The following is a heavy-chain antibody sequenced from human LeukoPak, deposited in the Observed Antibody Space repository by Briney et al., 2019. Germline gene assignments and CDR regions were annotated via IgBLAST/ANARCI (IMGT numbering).Heavy chain of an antibody. CDR3: ARSDQARYSSGWYYFDY. CDR2: IYTSGST. D-gene: IGHD6-19*01. Sequence: SETLSLTCTVSGGSISSYYWSWIRQPAGKGLEWIGRIYTSGSTNYNPSLKSRVTMSVDTSKNQFSLKLSSVTAADTAVYYCARSDQARYSSGWYYFDYWGQGTLVTVFS. CDR1: GGSISSYY. V-gene: IGHV4-4*07. J-gene: IGHJ4*02.